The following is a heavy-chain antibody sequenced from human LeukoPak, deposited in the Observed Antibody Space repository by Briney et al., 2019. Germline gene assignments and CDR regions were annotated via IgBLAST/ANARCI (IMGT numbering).Heavy chain of an antibody. J-gene: IGHJ4*02. CDR3: ARDTNYPIGLWFGDPIGYYFDY. CDR1: GFTFSSYS. CDR2: ISSSSSYI. D-gene: IGHD3-10*01. Sequence: GGSLRLSCAASGFTFSSYSMNWVRQAPGKGLEWVSSISSSSSYIYYADSVKGRFTISRDNAKNSLYLQMNSLRAEDTAVYYCARDTNYPIGLWFGDPIGYYFDYWGQGTLVTVSS. V-gene: IGHV3-21*01.